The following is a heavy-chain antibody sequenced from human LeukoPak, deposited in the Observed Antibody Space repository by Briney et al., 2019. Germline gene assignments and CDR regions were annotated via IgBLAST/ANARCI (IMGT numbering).Heavy chain of an antibody. CDR1: GGTFSSYA. Sequence: SVKVSCKASGGTFSSYAISWVRQAPGQGLEWMGRIIPILGIANYAQKFQGRVTITADKSTSTAYMELSSLRSEDTAVYYCARSGAEITRLYDYWGQGTLVTVSS. CDR2: IIPILGIA. V-gene: IGHV1-69*04. J-gene: IGHJ4*02. D-gene: IGHD3-16*01. CDR3: ARSGAEITRLYDY.